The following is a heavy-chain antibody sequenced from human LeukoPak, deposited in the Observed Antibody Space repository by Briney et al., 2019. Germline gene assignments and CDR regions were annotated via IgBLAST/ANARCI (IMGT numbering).Heavy chain of an antibody. CDR2: TTNKANSYTT. CDR1: GFTFSSYG. CDR3: ARGYHSFDV. D-gene: IGHD1-26*01. V-gene: IGHV3-72*01. J-gene: IGHJ6*02. Sequence: PGRSLRLSCAASGFTFSSYGMNWVRQAPGKGLEWVGRTTNKANSYTTVYAASVQGRFTVSRDDTKNSLYLQMNSLKTEDTAVYYCARGYHSFDVWGQGTTVTVSS.